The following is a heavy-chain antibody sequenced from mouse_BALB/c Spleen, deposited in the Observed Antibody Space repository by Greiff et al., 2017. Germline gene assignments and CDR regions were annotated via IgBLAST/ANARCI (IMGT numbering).Heavy chain of an antibody. CDR1: GYTFSSYW. J-gene: IGHJ1*01. V-gene: IGHV1-9*01. Sequence: QVQLQQSGAELMKPGASVKISCKATGYTFSSYWIEWVKQRPGHGLEWIGEILPGSGSTNYNEKFKGKATFTADTSSNTAYMQLSSLTSEGSAVYYCAGRGSFYWYFDVWGAGTTVTVSS. CDR2: ILPGSGST. CDR3: AGRGSFYWYFDV.